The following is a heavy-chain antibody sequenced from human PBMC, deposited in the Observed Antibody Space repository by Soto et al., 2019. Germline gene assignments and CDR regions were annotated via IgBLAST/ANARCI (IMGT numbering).Heavy chain of an antibody. CDR3: ARYSSKDYYGMDV. Sequence: QVQLVQSGAEVQKPGASVKVSCKASGYTFTGYYMHWVRQAPGQGLEWMGWINPNSGGTNYAQKFQGWVTRTRDTSISTAYMELSSLRSDDTAVYYCARYSSKDYYGMDVWGQGTTVTVSS. V-gene: IGHV1-2*04. J-gene: IGHJ6*02. CDR2: INPNSGGT. CDR1: GYTFTGYY. D-gene: IGHD6-13*01.